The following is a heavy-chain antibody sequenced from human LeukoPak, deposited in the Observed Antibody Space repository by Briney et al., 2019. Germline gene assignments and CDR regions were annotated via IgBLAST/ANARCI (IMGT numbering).Heavy chain of an antibody. Sequence: GGSLRLSCAASGFTFSSYGMHWVRQAPGKGLEWVAFIRYDGSNKYYADSVKGRFTISRDNSKNTLYLQMNSLRAEDTAVYYCARDGRNYGGNDYWGQGTLVTVSS. V-gene: IGHV3-30*02. CDR3: ARDGRNYGGNDY. CDR1: GFTFSSYG. J-gene: IGHJ4*02. D-gene: IGHD4-23*01. CDR2: IRYDGSNK.